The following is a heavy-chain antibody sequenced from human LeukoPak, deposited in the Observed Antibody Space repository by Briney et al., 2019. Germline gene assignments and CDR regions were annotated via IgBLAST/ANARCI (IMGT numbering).Heavy chain of an antibody. CDR1: GFDFHNYT. D-gene: IGHD4-17*01. CDR2: ISGGGGHT. CDR3: ARVVDYVVPVEVVTGGWFDR. V-gene: IGHV3-23*01. J-gene: IGHJ5*02. Sequence: GGSLRLSCAASGFDFHNYTMTWVRQAPGKGLEWLSVISGGGGHTYYADSVQGRCTMSRDTSTNILYLQMNNLRVEDTAVYYCARVVDYVVPVEVVTGGWFDRWGPGTQVTVSS.